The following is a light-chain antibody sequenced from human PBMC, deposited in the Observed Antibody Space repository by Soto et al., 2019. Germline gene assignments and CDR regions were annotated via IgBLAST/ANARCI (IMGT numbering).Light chain of an antibody. CDR3: VSWDTSLSGKV. CDR1: SSNVGSKY. Sequence: QSVLTQPPSVSAAPGQTVTISCSGSSSNVGSKYVSWYQQIPATAPKLLIYENDKRPSGVPDRISGSKSGTSATLAITGLQTGDEANYYCVSWDTSLSGKVFGGGTKLHRP. CDR2: END. J-gene: IGLJ2*01. V-gene: IGLV1-51*01.